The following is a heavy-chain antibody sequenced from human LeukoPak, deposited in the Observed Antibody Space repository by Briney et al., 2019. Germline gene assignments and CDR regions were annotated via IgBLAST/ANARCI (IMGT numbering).Heavy chain of an antibody. D-gene: IGHD2-2*01. CDR3: AKGRHYCSSTSCPPGYFDY. Sequence: SGGSLRLSCAASGFTFSSYAMSWVRQAPGKGLEWVSAISGSGGSTYYADSVKGRFTISRDNSKNTLYLQMNSLRAEDTAVYYCAKGRHYCSSTSCPPGYFDYWGQGTLVTVSS. CDR1: GFTFSSYA. J-gene: IGHJ4*02. V-gene: IGHV3-23*01. CDR2: ISGSGGST.